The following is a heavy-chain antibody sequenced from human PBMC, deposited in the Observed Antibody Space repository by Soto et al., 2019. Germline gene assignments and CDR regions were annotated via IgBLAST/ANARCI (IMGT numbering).Heavy chain of an antibody. CDR2: IIPIFGTA. CDR3: ARMYYYDSSGYLDAFDI. J-gene: IGHJ3*02. CDR1: GGTFSSYA. Sequence: VASVKVSCKASGGTFSSYAISWVRQAPGQGLEWMGGIIPIFGTANYAQKFQGRVTITADESTSTAYMELSGLRSEDTAVYYCARMYYYDSSGYLDAFDIWGQGTMVTVSS. D-gene: IGHD3-22*01. V-gene: IGHV1-69*13.